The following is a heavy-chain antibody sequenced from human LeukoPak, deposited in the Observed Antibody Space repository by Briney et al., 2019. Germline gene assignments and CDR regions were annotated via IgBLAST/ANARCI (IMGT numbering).Heavy chain of an antibody. D-gene: IGHD6-19*01. J-gene: IGHJ4*02. V-gene: IGHV4-59*01. CDR1: GGSISSYY. CDR2: IYYSAST. CDR3: ARDDGSGLDY. Sequence: SSETLSLTCTVSGGSISSYYWSWIRQPPGKGLEWIGYIYYSASTNYNPSLKSRVTISVDTSKNQFSLNLSSVTAADTAVYYCARDDGSGLDYWGQGTLVTVSS.